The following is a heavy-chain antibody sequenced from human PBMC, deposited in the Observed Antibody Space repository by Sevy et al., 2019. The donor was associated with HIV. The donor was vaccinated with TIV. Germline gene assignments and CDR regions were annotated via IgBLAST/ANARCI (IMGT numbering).Heavy chain of an antibody. D-gene: IGHD5-18*01. CDR3: AKDDNYAIDY. Sequence: GGSLRLSCAASGFTFSSYAMIWVRQAPGKGLEWVSTISGSGGNTFYADSVKGRFTISRDNSKNTLYLQMNSLRAEDTAVYYCAKDDNYAIDYWGQGTLVTVSS. CDR1: GFTFSSYA. CDR2: ISGSGGNT. V-gene: IGHV3-23*01. J-gene: IGHJ4*02.